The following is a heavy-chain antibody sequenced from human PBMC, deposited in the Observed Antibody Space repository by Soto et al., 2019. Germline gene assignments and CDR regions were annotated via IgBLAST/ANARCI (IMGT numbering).Heavy chain of an antibody. V-gene: IGHV4-39*01. CDR3: ARHWVPITVTTVWYFDL. D-gene: IGHD4-17*01. J-gene: IGHJ2*01. Sequence: SETQSLPSTVACGSISSSSYYWVWISQPPGKGLELIGSIYYSGSTYYNPSLKSRVTISVDTSKNQFSLKLSSVTAADTAVYYCARHWVPITVTTVWYFDLWGRGTLVTVSS. CDR1: CGSISSSSYY. CDR2: IYYSGST.